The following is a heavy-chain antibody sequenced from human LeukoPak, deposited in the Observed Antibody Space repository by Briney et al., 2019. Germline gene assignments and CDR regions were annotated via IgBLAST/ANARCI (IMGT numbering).Heavy chain of an antibody. V-gene: IGHV3-7*01. CDR3: ARVMAASVWRSYGSYYYYYYMDV. CDR2: IKEDGSEK. D-gene: IGHD3-16*01. CDR1: GFTFSNYW. J-gene: IGHJ6*03. Sequence: GGSLRLSCAASGFTFSNYWMGWVRQAPGKGLEWVANIKEDGSEKNYVDSVKGRFTISRDNAKNSLYLQMSSLRAADTAVYFCARVMAASVWRSYGSYYYYYYMDVSRKGTTVTVSS.